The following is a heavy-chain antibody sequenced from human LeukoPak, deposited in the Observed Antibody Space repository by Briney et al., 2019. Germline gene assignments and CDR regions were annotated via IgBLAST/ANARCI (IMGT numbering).Heavy chain of an antibody. Sequence: GGSLRLSCAASEFTFGNYWMPWVRQAPGKGLEWVANINEDGSDKYYVDSVKGRFTISRDNAKDSLYLQMNSLRTEDTAFYYCAKQYSGSYYSPLYFDYWGQGTLVTVSS. CDR2: INEDGSDK. J-gene: IGHJ4*02. V-gene: IGHV3-7*03. D-gene: IGHD1-26*01. CDR3: AKQYSGSYYSPLYFDY. CDR1: EFTFGNYW.